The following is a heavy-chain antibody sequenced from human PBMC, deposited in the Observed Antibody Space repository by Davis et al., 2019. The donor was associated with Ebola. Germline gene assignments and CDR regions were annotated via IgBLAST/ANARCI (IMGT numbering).Heavy chain of an antibody. D-gene: IGHD3-3*01. V-gene: IGHV1-18*01. CDR1: GYTFTSYG. CDR3: ARVSIVGVVTDL. J-gene: IGHJ5*02. CDR2: ISAYNGNR. Sequence: ASVKVSCKASGYTFTSYGISWVRQAPGQGLEWMGWISAYNGNRNYAQKLQGRVTMTTDTSTRTAYMELRSLKSDDTAVYYCARVSIVGVVTDLWGPGTRVTVSS.